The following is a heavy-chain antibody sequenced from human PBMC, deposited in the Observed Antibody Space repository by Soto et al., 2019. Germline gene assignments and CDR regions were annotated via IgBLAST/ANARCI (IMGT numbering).Heavy chain of an antibody. CDR1: GGSFSGYY. V-gene: IGHV4-34*01. Sequence: SETLSLTCAVYGGSFSGYYWSWIRQPPGKGLEWIGEINHSGSTNYNPSLKSRVTISVDTSKNQFSLKLTSVTAVDTAVYYCARRAIQSAIDYWGQGTLVTVSS. CDR2: INHSGST. J-gene: IGHJ4*02. D-gene: IGHD3-3*01. CDR3: ARRAIQSAIDY.